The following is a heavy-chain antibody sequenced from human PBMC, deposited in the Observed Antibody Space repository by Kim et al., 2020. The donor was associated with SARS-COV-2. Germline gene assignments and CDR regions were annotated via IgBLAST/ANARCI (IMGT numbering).Heavy chain of an antibody. CDR3: AAVYDIRGGDY. CDR2: T. J-gene: IGHJ4*02. D-gene: IGHD3-10*01. V-gene: IGHV1-58*01. Sequence: TNYAQKFQQRVPITRDMSTSTAYMELSSLRSEDTAVYYCAAVYDIRGGDYWGQGTLVTVSS.